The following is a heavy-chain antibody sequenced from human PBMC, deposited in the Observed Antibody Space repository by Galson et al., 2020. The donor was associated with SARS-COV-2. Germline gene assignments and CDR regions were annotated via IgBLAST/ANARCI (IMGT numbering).Heavy chain of an antibody. J-gene: IGHJ4*02. D-gene: IGHD3-10*01. V-gene: IGHV3-48*02. CDR2: ISSSSSTI. CDR1: GFTFSSYS. Sequence: GGSLRLSCAASGFTFSSYSMNWVRQAPGKGLEWVSYISSSSSTIYYADSVKGRFTISRDNAKNSLYLQMNSLRDEDTAVYYCARVSVPMVRGVIPFDYWGQGTLVTVSS. CDR3: ARVSVPMVRGVIPFDY.